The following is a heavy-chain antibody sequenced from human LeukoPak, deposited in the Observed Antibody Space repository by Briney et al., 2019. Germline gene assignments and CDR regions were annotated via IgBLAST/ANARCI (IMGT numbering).Heavy chain of an antibody. CDR3: ASKDTSSHHYGAFDI. CDR1: RGSFTAYY. D-gene: IGHD4-17*01. CDR2: INHSGSA. J-gene: IGHJ3*02. V-gene: IGHV4-34*01. Sequence: PSETLSLTCAVYRGSFTAYYWSWVRQPPGKELEWIGEINHSGSAAYNPSLQSRVTMSLDTSKNQLSLRLNSVTAADTAIYYCASKDTSSHHYGAFDIWGQGTMVTVSP.